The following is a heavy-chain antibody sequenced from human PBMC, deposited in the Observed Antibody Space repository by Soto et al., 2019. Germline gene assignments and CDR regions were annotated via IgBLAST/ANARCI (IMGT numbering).Heavy chain of an antibody. CDR3: AKDLPDIVVVPAGGMDV. CDR1: GFTFSSYA. Sequence: GGSLRLSCAASGFTFSSYAMSWVRQAPGKGLEWVSAISGSGGSTYYADSVKGRFTISRDNSKNTLYLQMNSLRAEDTAVYYCAKDLPDIVVVPAGGMDVWGQGTTVTVSS. V-gene: IGHV3-23*01. J-gene: IGHJ6*02. CDR2: ISGSGGST. D-gene: IGHD2-2*01.